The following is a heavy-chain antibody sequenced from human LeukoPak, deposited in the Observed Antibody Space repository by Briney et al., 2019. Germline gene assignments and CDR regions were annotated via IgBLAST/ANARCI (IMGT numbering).Heavy chain of an antibody. D-gene: IGHD6-13*01. CDR3: ARDIYTSSSSDVDYDY. J-gene: IGHJ4*02. CDR2: ISAYNGNT. CDR1: GYTFTSYG. V-gene: IGHV1-18*01. Sequence: ASVKVSCKASGYTFTSYGISWVRQPPGQGLEWMGWISAYNGNTNYAQKLQGRVTMTTDTSTSTAYMELRSLRSDDTAVYYCARDIYTSSSSDVDYDYWGQGTLVTVSS.